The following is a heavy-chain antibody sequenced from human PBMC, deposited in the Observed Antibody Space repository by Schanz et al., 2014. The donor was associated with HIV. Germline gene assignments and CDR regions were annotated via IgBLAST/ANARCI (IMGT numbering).Heavy chain of an antibody. Sequence: QVQVVESGGGVVQPGRSLRLSCAASGFTFSSYGMHWVRQAPGKGLEWVAVIWYDGSNKYYADSVRGRVTISRDNPKNTLYLQIDSLRVEDTAMYYCAKDRNGYNQPIESWGHGTLVSVSS. CDR1: GFTFSSYG. CDR2: IWYDGSNK. J-gene: IGHJ5*01. CDR3: AKDRNGYNQPIES. D-gene: IGHD5-18*01. V-gene: IGHV3-33*03.